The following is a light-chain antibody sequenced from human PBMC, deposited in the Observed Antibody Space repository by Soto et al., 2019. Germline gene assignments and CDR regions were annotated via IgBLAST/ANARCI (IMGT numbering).Light chain of an antibody. CDR1: SSSLGKNT. V-gene: IGLV1-44*01. CDR2: SNH. J-gene: IGLJ3*02. Sequence: QSVLTQPPSASGTPGQRVTISCSGTSSSLGKNTVHWYRQLPGTAPKLVIYSNHQRPSGVPDRFSGSKSGTSASLAISGLQSDDEADYYCAAWDDSLNGPVFGAGTKLTVL. CDR3: AAWDDSLNGPV.